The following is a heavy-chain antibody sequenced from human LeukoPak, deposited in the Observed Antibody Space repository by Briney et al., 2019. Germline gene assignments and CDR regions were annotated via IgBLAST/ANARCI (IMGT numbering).Heavy chain of an antibody. V-gene: IGHV1-24*01. J-gene: IGHJ3*02. D-gene: IGHD3-3*01. CDR3: ATDFWAAPGAFDI. CDR2: FDPEDGET. Sequence: ASVKVSCKVSGYTLTELSMHWVRQAPGKGLEWMGGFDPEDGETIYAQKFQGRVTMTEDTSTDTACMELSSLRSEDTAVYYCATDFWAAPGAFDIWGQGTMVTVSS. CDR1: GYTLTELS.